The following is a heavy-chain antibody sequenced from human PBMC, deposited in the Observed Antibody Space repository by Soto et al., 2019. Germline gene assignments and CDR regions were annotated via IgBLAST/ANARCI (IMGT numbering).Heavy chain of an antibody. CDR3: ARDPGLNYMDV. J-gene: IGHJ6*03. V-gene: IGHV1-69*08. Sequence: QVQLVQSGAEVKKPGSSVKVSCKASGGTFSSYTIIWVRQAPGQGLEWMGRIIPILGIANYAQKFQGRVTITADKSTSTAYMELSSLRSEDTAVYYCARDPGLNYMDVWGKGTTVTVSS. CDR2: IIPILGIA. CDR1: GGTFSSYT.